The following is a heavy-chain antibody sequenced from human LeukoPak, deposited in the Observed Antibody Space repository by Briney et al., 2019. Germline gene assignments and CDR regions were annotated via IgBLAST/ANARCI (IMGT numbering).Heavy chain of an antibody. CDR2: ISYDGSNK. J-gene: IGHJ1*01. Sequence: GGSLRLSCAASGFTFSSYAMHWVRQAPGKGLEWVAVISYDGSNKYYADSVKGRFTISRDNSKNTLYLQMNSLRSEDTAVYYCGRVGVAWDIVVVPAAGYFQQWGQGHLVNGSS. CDR1: GFTFSSYA. D-gene: IGHD2-2*01. CDR3: GRVGVAWDIVVVPAAGYFQQ. V-gene: IGHV3-30*04.